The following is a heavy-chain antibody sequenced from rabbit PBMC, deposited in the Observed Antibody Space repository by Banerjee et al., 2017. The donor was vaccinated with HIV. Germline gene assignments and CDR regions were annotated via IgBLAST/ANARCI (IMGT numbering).Heavy chain of an antibody. CDR3: ARDGAGGSYFAL. Sequence: QLEESAGGLVQPGGSLKLSCKASGFTLSSYYMNWVRQAPGKGLEWIGYIDPVFGITCYASWVNGLFSISRENAQNTVFLRMTSLTAADTATYFCARDGAGGSYFALWGPGTLVTVS. J-gene: IGHJ4*01. D-gene: IGHD8-1*01. CDR1: GFTLSSYY. V-gene: IGHV1S7*01. CDR2: IDPVFGIT.